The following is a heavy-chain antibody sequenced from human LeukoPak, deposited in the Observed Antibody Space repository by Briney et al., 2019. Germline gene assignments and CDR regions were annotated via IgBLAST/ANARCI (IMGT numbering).Heavy chain of an antibody. CDR3: ASEYYDILTGRIAFDY. J-gene: IGHJ4*02. D-gene: IGHD3-9*01. CDR2: INPNSGGT. V-gene: IGHV1-2*02. CDR1: GYTFTGYY. Sequence: ASVKVSCKASGYTFTGYYMHWVRQAPGQGLKWMGWINPNSGGTNYAQKFQGRVTMTRDTSISTAYMELSRLRSDDTAVYYCASEYYDILTGRIAFDYWGQGTLVTVSS.